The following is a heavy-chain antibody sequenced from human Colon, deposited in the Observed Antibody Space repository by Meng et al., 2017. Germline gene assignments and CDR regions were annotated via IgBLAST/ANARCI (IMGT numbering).Heavy chain of an antibody. J-gene: IGHJ4*01. CDR2: IKPDGRTT. CDR1: GFTFSTYS. Sequence: GESLKISCAASGFTFSTYSMHWVRQAPGKGLVWVSQIKPDGRTTAYADSVKGRFTISRDNAKSTLYLEMNSLRAEDAAVYYCARDWDWVVWDYWGQGTQVTVSS. CDR3: ARDWDWVVWDY. V-gene: IGHV3-74*01. D-gene: IGHD3/OR15-3a*01.